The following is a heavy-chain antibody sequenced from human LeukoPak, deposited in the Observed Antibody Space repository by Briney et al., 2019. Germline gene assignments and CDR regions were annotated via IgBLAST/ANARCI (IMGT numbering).Heavy chain of an antibody. CDR3: ARAGGSTVSHSDY. D-gene: IGHD4-17*01. CDR2: IKQDGNEK. Sequence: GGSLRLSCAASGFTFSSYGMHWVRQAPGKGLEWVANIKQDGNEKYYVDSVKGRFTISKDNAKNSLYLQMNSLRAEDTAVYYCARAGGSTVSHSDYWGQGTLVTVSS. J-gene: IGHJ4*02. CDR1: GFTFSSYG. V-gene: IGHV3-7*01.